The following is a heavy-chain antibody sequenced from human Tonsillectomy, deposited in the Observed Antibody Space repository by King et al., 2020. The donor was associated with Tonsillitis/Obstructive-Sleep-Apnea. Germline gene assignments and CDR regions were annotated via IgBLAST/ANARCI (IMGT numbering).Heavy chain of an antibody. V-gene: IGHV1-46*01. Sequence: QLVQSGAEVKKPGASVKVSCKASGYTFTNYYMNWVRQAPGQGLEWMGIINLSGDSTSYAQKFQGRVTMTRDTSTSTVYMELSSLRSEDTAVYYCAREGRLHYGMDVWGQGTTVTVSS. CDR3: AREGRLHYGMDV. J-gene: IGHJ6*02. CDR2: INLSGDST. CDR1: GYTFTNYY.